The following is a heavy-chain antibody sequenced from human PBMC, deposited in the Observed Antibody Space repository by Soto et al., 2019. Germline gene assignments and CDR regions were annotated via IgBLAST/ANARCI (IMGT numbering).Heavy chain of an antibody. V-gene: IGHV1-18*01. CDR1: DYTFTNYG. J-gene: IGHJ4*02. CDR2: ISAYNGIP. CDR3: AIHGYRYATDY. Sequence: ASVKFSCKASDYTFTNYGISWVRQAPGQVLECMVWISAYNGIPNYXXKFQGRVXXTRDTSTSTVXMELRXLTLEDTAMYYCAIHGYRYATDYWCQGTLVTDSS. D-gene: IGHD5-18*01.